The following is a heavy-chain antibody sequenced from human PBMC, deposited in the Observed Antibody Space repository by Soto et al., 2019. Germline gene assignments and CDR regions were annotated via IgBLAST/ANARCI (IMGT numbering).Heavy chain of an antibody. CDR3: ARDGGRHSGGIDY. D-gene: IGHD1-26*01. J-gene: IGHJ4*02. Sequence: QVQLVQSGAEVKKPGSSVKVSCKASGGTFSSYSINWVRQAPGQGLEWMGEIIPIFGTANYAQKFQGRVTITADESTSKAYMERSSLRSEDTAVYSCARDGGRHSGGIDYWGQGTLVTVSS. CDR2: IIPIFGTA. V-gene: IGHV1-69*01. CDR1: GGTFSSYS.